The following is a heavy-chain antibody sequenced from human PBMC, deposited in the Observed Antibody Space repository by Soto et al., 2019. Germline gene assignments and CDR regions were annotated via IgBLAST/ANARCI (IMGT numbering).Heavy chain of an antibody. CDR1: GGSISSGDYY. D-gene: IGHD3-3*01. V-gene: IGHV4-30-4*01. CDR3: ARHPFFWSGYSTGGHFDY. Sequence: TLSLTCTVSGGSISSGDYYWSWIRQPPGKGLEWIGYIYYSGSTYYNPSLKSRVTISVDTSKNQFSLKLSSVPAADTAEYYCARHPFFWSGYSTGGHFDYWGKVNLVHVTA. CDR2: IYYSGST. J-gene: IGHJ4*02.